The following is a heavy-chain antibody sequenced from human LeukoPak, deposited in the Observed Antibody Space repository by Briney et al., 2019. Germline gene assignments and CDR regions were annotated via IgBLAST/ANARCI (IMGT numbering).Heavy chain of an antibody. V-gene: IGHV1-2*02. J-gene: IGHJ4*02. D-gene: IGHD2-21*01. Sequence: ASVKVSCKASGYTFTGYYMHWVRQAPGQGLEWMGWINPNSGGTNYAQMFQGRVTMTRDTSISTAYMELSRLRSDDTAVYYCARGVIGNYVDYWGQGTLVTVSS. CDR3: ARGVIGNYVDY. CDR1: GYTFTGYY. CDR2: INPNSGGT.